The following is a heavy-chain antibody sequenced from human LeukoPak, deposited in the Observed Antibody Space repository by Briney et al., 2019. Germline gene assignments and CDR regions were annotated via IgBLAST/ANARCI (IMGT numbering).Heavy chain of an antibody. D-gene: IGHD3-10*01. V-gene: IGHV3-9*01. CDR3: AKDRGATFYYGSGSFDF. Sequence: GRSQRLSCAASGFTFADYAMHWVRQAPGKGLEWVSDISWNSGSLGYADSVKGRFTISRDNAKNSLYLQMNSLRAEDTALYYCAKDRGATFYYGSGSFDFWGQGTLVTVSS. CDR1: GFTFADYA. CDR2: ISWNSGSL. J-gene: IGHJ4*02.